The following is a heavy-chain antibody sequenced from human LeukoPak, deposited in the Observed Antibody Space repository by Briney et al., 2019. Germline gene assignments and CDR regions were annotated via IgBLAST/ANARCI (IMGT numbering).Heavy chain of an antibody. CDR2: TAGRT. J-gene: IGHJ4*02. CDR3: ATGYYSSPEGY. Sequence: QSGGSLRLSCAVSGFTLSVHPLSWVRQAPGEGLEWLSATAGRTYYADSVRGRFTIPRDDSKNTFYLQMNNLRPQDTAVYYCATGYYSSPEGYWGQGTLVIVSS. CDR1: GFTLSVHP. D-gene: IGHD3-10*01. V-gene: IGHV3-23*01.